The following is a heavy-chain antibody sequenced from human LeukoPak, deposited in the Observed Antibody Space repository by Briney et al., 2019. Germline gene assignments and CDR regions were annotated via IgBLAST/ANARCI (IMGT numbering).Heavy chain of an antibody. J-gene: IGHJ6*02. CDR1: GYTFTSYD. CDR2: MNPNSGNT. D-gene: IGHD5-12*01. CDR3: AREESGYDFPYYYYYGMDV. Sequence: ASVKVSCKASGYTFTSYDINWARQATGQGLEWMGWMNPNSGNTGYAQKFQGRVTMTRNTSISTAYMELSSLRSEDTAVYYCAREESGYDFPYYYYYGMDVWGQGTTVTVSS. V-gene: IGHV1-8*01.